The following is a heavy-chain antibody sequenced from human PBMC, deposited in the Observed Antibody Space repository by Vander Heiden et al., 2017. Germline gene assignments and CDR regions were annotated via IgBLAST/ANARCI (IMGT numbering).Heavy chain of an antibody. D-gene: IGHD2-2*01. V-gene: IGHV4-39*01. Sequence: HLQLQESGPGLVKPSETLSLTCTVPGGSISSSSYYWGWIRQPPGKGLEWIGSIYYSESTYYNPSLKSRVTISVDTSKNQFSLKLSSVTAADTAVYYCEVKVVPAAITYYGMDVWGQGTTVTVSS. J-gene: IGHJ6*02. CDR3: EVKVVPAAITYYGMDV. CDR2: IYYSEST. CDR1: GGSISSSSYY.